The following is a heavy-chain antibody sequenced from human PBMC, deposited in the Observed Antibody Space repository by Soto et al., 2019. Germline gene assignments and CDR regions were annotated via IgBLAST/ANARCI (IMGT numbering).Heavy chain of an antibody. Sequence: SETLSLTCAVYGGSFSGYYWSWIRQPPGKGLEWIGEINHSGSTNYNPSLKSRVTISVDTSKNQFSLELSSVTAADTAVYYCARGPMIVVVTPYYYYGMDVWGQGTTVTVSS. D-gene: IGHD3-22*01. J-gene: IGHJ6*02. CDR1: GGSFSGYY. CDR3: ARGPMIVVVTPYYYYGMDV. V-gene: IGHV4-34*01. CDR2: INHSGST.